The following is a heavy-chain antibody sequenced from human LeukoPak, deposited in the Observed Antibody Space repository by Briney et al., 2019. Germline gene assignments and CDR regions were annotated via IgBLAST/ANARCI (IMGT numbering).Heavy chain of an antibody. CDR1: GGSISSSSYY. V-gene: IGHV4-39*01. CDR3: ARHEIAIVVVGGAFDI. J-gene: IGHJ3*02. D-gene: IGHD2-15*01. CDR2: IYYGGST. Sequence: SETLSLTCTVSGGSISSSSYYWGWIRQPPGKGLEWIGSIYYGGSTYYNPSLKSRVTISVDTSKNQFSLKLSSVTAADTAVYYCARHEIAIVVVGGAFDIWGQGTMVTVSS.